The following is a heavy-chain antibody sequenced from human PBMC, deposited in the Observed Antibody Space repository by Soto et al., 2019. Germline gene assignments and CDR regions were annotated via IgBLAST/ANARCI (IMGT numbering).Heavy chain of an antibody. CDR1: GFTFSSYA. D-gene: IGHD3-3*01. Sequence: GGSLRLSCAAAGFTFSSYAMHWVRQAPGKGLEWVAVISYDGSNKYYADSVKGRFTISRDNSKNTLYLQMNSLRAEDTAAYYCAKDLGDSRSGYYLDYWGQGTLVTVSS. J-gene: IGHJ4*02. CDR3: AKDLGDSRSGYYLDY. V-gene: IGHV3-30-3*01. CDR2: ISYDGSNK.